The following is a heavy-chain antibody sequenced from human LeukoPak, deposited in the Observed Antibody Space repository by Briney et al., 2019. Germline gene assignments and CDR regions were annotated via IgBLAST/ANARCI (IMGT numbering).Heavy chain of an antibody. CDR2: IKQDGSDK. CDR3: ANEQLALA. Sequence: QAGGSLRLSCAASGFTFSDYWMSWVRQAPAKGPEWVANIKQDGSDKYYVDSVKGRFTISRDNAKNTLYLQMNSLRAEDTAVYYCANEQLALAWGQGTLVTVSS. J-gene: IGHJ5*02. CDR1: GFTFSDYW. V-gene: IGHV3-7*01. D-gene: IGHD6-13*01.